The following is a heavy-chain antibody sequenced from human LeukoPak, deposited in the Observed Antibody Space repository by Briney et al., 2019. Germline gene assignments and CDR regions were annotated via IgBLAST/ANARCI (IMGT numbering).Heavy chain of an antibody. J-gene: IGHJ6*03. V-gene: IGHV3-21*01. CDR3: AREEYYMDV. CDR2: ISSSSSYI. CDR1: AFTFDDYG. Sequence: GGSLRLSCAASAFTFDDYGMNWVRQAPGKGLEWVSSISSSSSYIYYADSVKDRFTISRDNAKNSLYLQMNSLRADDTAVYYCAREEYYMDVWGKGTTVTVSS.